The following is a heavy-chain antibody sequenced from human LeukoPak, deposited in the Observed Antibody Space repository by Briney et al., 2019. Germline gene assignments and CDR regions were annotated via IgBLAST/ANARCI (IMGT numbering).Heavy chain of an antibody. Sequence: SETLSLTCAVYGGSFSGYYWSWIRQPPGKGLEWIGEINHSGSTNYNPSLKSRVTISVDTSKNQFSLKLSSVTAADTAVYYCASNYYDYWSGYANWFDPWGQGTLVTVSS. J-gene: IGHJ5*02. CDR3: ASNYYDYWSGYANWFDP. V-gene: IGHV4-34*01. D-gene: IGHD3-3*01. CDR2: INHSGST. CDR1: GGSFSGYY.